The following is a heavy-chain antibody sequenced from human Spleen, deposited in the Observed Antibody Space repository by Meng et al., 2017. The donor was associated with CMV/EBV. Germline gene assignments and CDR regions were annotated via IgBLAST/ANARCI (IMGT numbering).Heavy chain of an antibody. D-gene: IGHD1-1*01. CDR3: ARDFRNSGTGTTCWFDP. CDR1: GSFSSNT. CDR2: IIRILGIA. Sequence: GSFSSNTISWVRQAPGQGLEWMGRIIRILGIANYAQKFQGRVTITADKSTGTVYMEMSSLRSEDTAVYYCARDFRNSGTGTTCWFDPWGPGTLVTVSS. J-gene: IGHJ5*02. V-gene: IGHV1-69*04.